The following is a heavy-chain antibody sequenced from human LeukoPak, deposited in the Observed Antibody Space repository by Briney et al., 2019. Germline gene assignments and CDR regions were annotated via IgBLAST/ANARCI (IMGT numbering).Heavy chain of an antibody. CDR3: AKDLTPGGY. CDR2: ISSSGSTI. Sequence: GGSLRLSCAASGFTFSSYEMNWVRQAPGKGLEWVSYISSSGSTIYYADSVKGRFTISRDNAKNSLYLQMNSLRADDTAIYYCAKDLTPGGYWGQGTLVTVSS. J-gene: IGHJ4*02. V-gene: IGHV3-48*03. CDR1: GFTFSSYE. D-gene: IGHD3-10*01.